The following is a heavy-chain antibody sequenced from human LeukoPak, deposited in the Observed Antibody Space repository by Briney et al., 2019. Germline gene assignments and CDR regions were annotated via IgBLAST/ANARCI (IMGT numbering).Heavy chain of an antibody. CDR2: ISNSGSTI. D-gene: IGHD6-13*01. CDR3: ARDLASSSSYPFDH. V-gene: IGHV3-48*01. J-gene: IGHJ4*02. Sequence: GGSLRLSCAASGFTFSSYSMNWVRQAPGKGVEWISYISNSGSTIYYADSVKGRFTISRDNVKNSLYLQMSGLRAEDTAVYYCARDLASSSSYPFDHWGQGILVTVSS. CDR1: GFTFSSYS.